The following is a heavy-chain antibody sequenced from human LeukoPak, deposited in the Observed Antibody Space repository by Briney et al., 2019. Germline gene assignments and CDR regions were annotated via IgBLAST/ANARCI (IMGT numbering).Heavy chain of an antibody. CDR1: GFTFTSYW. CDR3: ARDQVGIFDY. CDR2: IDQDGSEK. J-gene: IGHJ4*02. V-gene: IGHV3-7*01. D-gene: IGHD1-26*01. Sequence: GGSLRLSCAASGFTFTSYWMSWVRQAPGKGLEWVANIDQDGSEKNYVDSVKGRFTISRDNAKNSLYLQLNGLRAEDTAVYYCARDQVGIFDYWGQGTLVTVSS.